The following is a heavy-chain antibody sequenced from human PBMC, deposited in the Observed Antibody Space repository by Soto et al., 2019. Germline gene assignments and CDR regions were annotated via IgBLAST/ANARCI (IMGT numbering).Heavy chain of an antibody. D-gene: IGHD3-9*01. V-gene: IGHV4-39*01. Sequence: SETLSLTCDVSGGSISIGTDYWGWIRQPPGKGLEWIGNIHYSGSTNYNPSLKSRLSISVDTSKNQFSLRLTSVTAADTAVYYCARRHSATWLFDYWGLGTLVTVSS. CDR1: GGSISIGTDY. CDR3: ARRHSATWLFDY. CDR2: IHYSGST. J-gene: IGHJ4*02.